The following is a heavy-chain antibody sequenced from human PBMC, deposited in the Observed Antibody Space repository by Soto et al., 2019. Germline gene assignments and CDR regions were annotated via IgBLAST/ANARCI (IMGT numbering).Heavy chain of an antibody. CDR3: GRDGGGGYYDSSGYMAV. CDR1: GITVSTNY. V-gene: IGHV3-53*02. Sequence: EVQLVETGGGLIQPGGSLRLSCAASGITVSTNYMSWVRQAPGKGLEWVSVIYSDGKTFYADSVKGRFTISRDNSQKRVSLQMSGLGADDTAVYYCGRDGGGGYYDSSGYMAVWGQGTLVTVSS. CDR2: IYSDGKT. J-gene: IGHJ4*02. D-gene: IGHD3-22*01.